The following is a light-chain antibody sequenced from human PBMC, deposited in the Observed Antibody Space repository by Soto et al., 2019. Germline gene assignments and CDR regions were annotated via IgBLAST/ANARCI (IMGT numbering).Light chain of an antibody. CDR1: QSLFNPDGKTY. Sequence: DIAMTQIPLSLSVTPGQPAAISCGSSQSLFNPDGKTYLHWFLQKPGQPPQLLITGVSTRFSGVADRFIGSGSGTDFTLKISRVEAEDVGVYFCMQNRQIPYSFGQGTKLEIK. CDR3: MQNRQIPYS. CDR2: GVS. J-gene: IGKJ2*01. V-gene: IGKV2D-29*01.